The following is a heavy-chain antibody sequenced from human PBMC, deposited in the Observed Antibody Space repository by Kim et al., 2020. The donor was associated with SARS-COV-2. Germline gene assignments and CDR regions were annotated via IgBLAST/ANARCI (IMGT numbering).Heavy chain of an antibody. J-gene: IGHJ5*02. D-gene: IGHD3-10*01. Sequence: SETLSITCTVSGGSVSSGSYYWSWIRQPPGKGLEWIGYIYYSGSTNYNPSLKSRVTISVDTSKNQFSLKLSSVTAADTAVYYCTMGSRFDPWGQGTLVTVSS. CDR3: TMGSRFDP. V-gene: IGHV4-61*01. CDR2: IYYSGST. CDR1: GGSVSSGSYY.